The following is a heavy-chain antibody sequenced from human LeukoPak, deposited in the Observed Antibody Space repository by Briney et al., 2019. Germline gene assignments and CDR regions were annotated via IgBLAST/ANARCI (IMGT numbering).Heavy chain of an antibody. V-gene: IGHV1-69*05. D-gene: IGHD4-17*01. CDR2: IIPIFGTA. CDR1: GGTFSSYA. Sequence: ASVKVSCKASGGTFSSYAISWVRQAPGQGLEWMGGIIPIFGTANYAQKFQGRVTITTDESTSTAYMELSSLRSEDTAVYYCAARGEYGDYREWGQGTLGTVSS. J-gene: IGHJ4*02. CDR3: AARGEYGDYRE.